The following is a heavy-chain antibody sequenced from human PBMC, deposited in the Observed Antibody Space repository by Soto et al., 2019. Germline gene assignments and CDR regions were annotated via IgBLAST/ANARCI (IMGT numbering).Heavy chain of an antibody. Sequence: QITLKESGPPLVKPTQTLTLTCTFSGFSLNTGGVGVGWIRQPPGRALEWLALIDWDDDKRYSPSLKSRLTIPKDTSKNQVVLTMTNMDPVDTATYYCVHSRCGGDCLQSYSSHYYYGIDVWGQGTTVTVSS. J-gene: IGHJ6*02. D-gene: IGHD2-21*02. CDR2: IDWDDDK. CDR3: VHSRCGGDCLQSYSSHYYYGIDV. CDR1: GFSLNTGGVG. V-gene: IGHV2-5*02.